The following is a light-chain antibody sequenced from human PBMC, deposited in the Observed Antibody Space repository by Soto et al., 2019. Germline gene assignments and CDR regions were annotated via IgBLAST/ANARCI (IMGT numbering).Light chain of an antibody. CDR3: QQYNSYST. CDR1: QSISSL. J-gene: IGKJ1*01. Sequence: IQMTQSPSSLSASVGDRVTITCRASQSISSLLAWYQQKPGKAPKLLIYKASSLESVVPSRFSGSGSGTEFTLTISSLEPDDFATYYCQQYNSYSTFGQGTKVDIK. CDR2: KAS. V-gene: IGKV1-5*03.